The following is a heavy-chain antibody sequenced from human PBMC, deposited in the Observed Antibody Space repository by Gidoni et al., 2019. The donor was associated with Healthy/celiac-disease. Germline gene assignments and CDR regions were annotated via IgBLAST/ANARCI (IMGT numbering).Heavy chain of an antibody. CDR3: AKEEMSLLGIPHNWFDP. D-gene: IGHD3-16*01. Sequence: QVQLVESGGGVVQPGRSLRLSWAASGVTCSRQGMHWVRQAPGKGLEWVAVISYDGSNKYSADSVKGRFTISRDNSKNTLYLQMNSLRAEDTAVYYCAKEEMSLLGIPHNWFDPWGQGTLVTVSS. V-gene: IGHV3-30*18. J-gene: IGHJ5*02. CDR2: ISYDGSNK. CDR1: GVTCSRQG.